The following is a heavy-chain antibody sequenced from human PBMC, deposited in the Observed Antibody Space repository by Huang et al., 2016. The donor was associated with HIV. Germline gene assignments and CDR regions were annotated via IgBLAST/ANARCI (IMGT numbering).Heavy chain of an antibody. CDR3: ARPFSGTYYLFDA. D-gene: IGHD1-26*01. V-gene: IGHV5-51*01. Sequence: EVQLVQSGPEVKKPGESLKISCKASGYSFTTYWVGWVRQMPGKGPEWKGISHPAYSETRYNPTFQGQITISADKSINTAYLQWSSLKASDTAMYYCARPFSGTYYLFDAWGQGSLVIVSS. CDR1: GYSFTTYW. J-gene: IGHJ4*02. CDR2: SHPAYSET.